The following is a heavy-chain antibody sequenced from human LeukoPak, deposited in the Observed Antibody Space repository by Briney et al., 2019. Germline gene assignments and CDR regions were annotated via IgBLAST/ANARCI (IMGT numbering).Heavy chain of an antibody. CDR1: GFTFSSYD. CDR2: IGTAGDT. D-gene: IGHD5-24*01. Sequence: GGSLRLSCAASGFTFSSYDMHWVRHATGKGLEWVSAIGTAGDTYYPGSVKGRFTISRENAKNSLYLQMNSLRAGDTAVYYCARGGDGYNLYYYYMDVWGKGTTVTISS. CDR3: ARGGDGYNLYYYYMDV. J-gene: IGHJ6*03. V-gene: IGHV3-13*01.